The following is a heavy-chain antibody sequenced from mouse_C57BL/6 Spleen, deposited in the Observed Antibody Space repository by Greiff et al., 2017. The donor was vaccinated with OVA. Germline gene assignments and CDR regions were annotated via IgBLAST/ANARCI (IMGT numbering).Heavy chain of an antibody. CDR3: ARLGDGYYVDY. CDR1: GYAFSSSW. D-gene: IGHD2-3*01. CDR2: IYPGDGDT. J-gene: IGHJ2*01. V-gene: IGHV1-82*01. Sequence: QVQLQQSGPELVKPGASVKISCKASGYAFSSSWMNWVKQRPGKGLEWIGRIYPGDGDTNYNGKFKGKATLTADKSSSTAYMQLSSLTSEDSAVYFCARLGDGYYVDYWGQGTTLTVSS.